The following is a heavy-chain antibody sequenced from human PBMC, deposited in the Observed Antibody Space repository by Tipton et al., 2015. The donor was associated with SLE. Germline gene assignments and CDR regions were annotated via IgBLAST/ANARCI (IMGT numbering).Heavy chain of an antibody. CDR3: ARSPYCSGGSCFYWYFDL. CDR1: GYSISSGYY. V-gene: IGHV4-38-2*02. Sequence: TLSLTCTVSGYSISSGYYWGWIRQSPGKGLEWIGSIYHSGSTYYNPSLKSRVTISVDTSKNQFSLKLSSVTAADTAVYYCARSPYCSGGSCFYWYFDLWGRGTLVTVSS. J-gene: IGHJ2*01. CDR2: IYHSGST. D-gene: IGHD2-15*01.